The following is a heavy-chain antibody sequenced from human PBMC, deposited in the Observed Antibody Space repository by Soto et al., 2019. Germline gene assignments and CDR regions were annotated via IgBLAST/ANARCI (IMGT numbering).Heavy chain of an antibody. Sequence: SETLSLTCTVSGGSISSYYWSWIRQPPGKGLEWIGYIYYSGSTNYNPSLKSRVTISVDTSKNQFSLKLSSVTAADTAVYYCARARLLPLWSGHDAFDIWGQGTMVTVSS. CDR2: IYYSGST. V-gene: IGHV4-59*01. J-gene: IGHJ3*02. CDR1: GGSISSYY. CDR3: ARARLLPLWSGHDAFDI. D-gene: IGHD3-3*01.